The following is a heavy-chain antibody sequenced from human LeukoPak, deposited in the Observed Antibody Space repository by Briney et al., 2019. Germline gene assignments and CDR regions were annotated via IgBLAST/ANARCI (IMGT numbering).Heavy chain of an antibody. Sequence: PGGSLRVSCAASGFSFSNYGMHWVRQAPGKWLEWVAFIRCDGSSKFYADSVKGRFTISRDNSKNTLYLQMNSLRPEDTAVYYCAKDDDVNGWYTLYFDYWGQGTLVTVSS. V-gene: IGHV3-30*02. CDR2: IRCDGSSK. CDR3: AKDDDVNGWYTLYFDY. CDR1: GFSFSNYG. J-gene: IGHJ4*02. D-gene: IGHD6-19*01.